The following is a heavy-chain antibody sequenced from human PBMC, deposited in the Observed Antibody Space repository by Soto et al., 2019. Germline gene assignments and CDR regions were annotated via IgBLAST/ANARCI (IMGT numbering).Heavy chain of an antibody. D-gene: IGHD3-16*01. Sequence: QITLNESGPALVKPTQTLTLTCTFSGFSLNTRDVGVGWIRQPPGKALEGLGVVYWDDDKTYSPSLKSRLTITKDTPNNQVVLRMTKMDPVDTATYYCAHCRGGVASFWGQGTLVTVSS. CDR1: GFSLNTRDVG. J-gene: IGHJ4*02. CDR2: VYWDDDK. V-gene: IGHV2-5*02. CDR3: AHCRGGVASF.